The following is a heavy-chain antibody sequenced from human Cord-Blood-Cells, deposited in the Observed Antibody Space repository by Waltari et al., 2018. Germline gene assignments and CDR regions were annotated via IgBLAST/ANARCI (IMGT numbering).Heavy chain of an antibody. CDR3: ARRHKYFDL. D-gene: IGHD2-21*01. Sequence: QLQLQESGPGLVKPSETLSLTCTVSGGSISSSSYYWGWIRQPPGQGLEWIGSIYDSGRTYYNPSLKSRVTLAVDTSKNQFSLKLSSVTAADTAVYYCARRHKYFDLWGRGTLVTVSS. CDR1: GGSISSSSYY. J-gene: IGHJ2*01. CDR2: IYDSGRT. V-gene: IGHV4-39*01.